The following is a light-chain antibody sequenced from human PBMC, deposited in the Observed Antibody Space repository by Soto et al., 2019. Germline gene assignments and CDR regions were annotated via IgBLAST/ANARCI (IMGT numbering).Light chain of an antibody. CDR3: SSFTSSITYV. V-gene: IGLV2-14*01. J-gene: IGLJ1*01. CDR2: DVT. Sequence: QSVLTKPASGSGSPGQSITISCTCTSSDVGGYNSVSWYRQDPGKAPKLIIYDVTYRPSGVSNRLSGSKSGNTASLTISGLQSEDEADYHCSSFTSSITYVFGTGTKVTVL. CDR1: SSDVGGYNS.